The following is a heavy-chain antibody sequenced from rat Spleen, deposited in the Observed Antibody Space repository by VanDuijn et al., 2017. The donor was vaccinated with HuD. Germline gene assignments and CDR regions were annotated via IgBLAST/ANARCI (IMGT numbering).Heavy chain of an antibody. CDR3: ARREFGVFDY. D-gene: IGHD4-3*01. Sequence: EVQLVESDGGLVQPGRSLKLSCAASGFTFSDYYMAWVRQAPTKGLEWVATISYDGSSTYYRDSVKGRFTISRDNAKSTLYLQMDSLRSEDTATYYCARREFGVFDYWGQGVMVTVSS. J-gene: IGHJ2*01. V-gene: IGHV5-29*01. CDR2: ISYDGSST. CDR1: GFTFSDYY.